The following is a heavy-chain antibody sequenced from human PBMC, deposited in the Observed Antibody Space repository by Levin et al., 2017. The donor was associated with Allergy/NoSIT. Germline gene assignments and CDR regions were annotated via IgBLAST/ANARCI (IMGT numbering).Heavy chain of an antibody. Sequence: GGSLRLSCAASGFTFTTFSMNWVRQAPGKGLEWVSSIGTSLSYIYYADSVKGRFTISRDNAKNSLYLQMNSLRAEDTAVYYCARDGDYYGSRSYRDGMDVWGQGTTVTVS. V-gene: IGHV3-21*01. CDR3: ARDGDYYGSRSYRDGMDV. CDR2: IGTSLSYI. CDR1: GFTFTTFS. D-gene: IGHD3-10*01. J-gene: IGHJ6*02.